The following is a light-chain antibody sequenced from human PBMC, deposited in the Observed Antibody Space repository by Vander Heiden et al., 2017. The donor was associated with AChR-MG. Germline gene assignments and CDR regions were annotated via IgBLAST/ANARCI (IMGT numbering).Light chain of an antibody. Sequence: DIHMTQSPYTLSASVGDRVTITCRASQSSSSWLSWYQQKPGKAPKMLIDKASSLESGVPSRFGGSGSGTEFTLTISSLQPEDFATYYCQQYSSFPVTFGQGTRLDIK. V-gene: IGKV1-5*03. CDR2: KAS. CDR3: QQYSSFPVT. CDR1: QSSSSW. J-gene: IGKJ5*01.